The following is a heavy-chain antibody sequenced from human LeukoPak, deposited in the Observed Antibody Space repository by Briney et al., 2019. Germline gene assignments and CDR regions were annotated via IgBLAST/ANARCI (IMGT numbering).Heavy chain of an antibody. CDR2: IDWDDDK. CDR1: GFSLSTSGMR. J-gene: IGHJ5*02. V-gene: IGHV2-70*01. Sequence: SGPALVKPTQTLTLTCTFSGFSLSTSGMRVSWIRQPPGKALEWLALIDWDDDKYYSTSLKTRLTISKDTSKNQVVLTMTNMDPVDTATYYCARMVIAAAGTSWFDPWGQGTLVTVSS. D-gene: IGHD6-13*01. CDR3: ARMVIAAAGTSWFDP.